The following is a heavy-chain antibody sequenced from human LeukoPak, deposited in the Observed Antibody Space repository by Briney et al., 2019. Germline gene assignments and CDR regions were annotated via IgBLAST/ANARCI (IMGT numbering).Heavy chain of an antibody. CDR3: ARTRGYSYGPSDY. D-gene: IGHD5-18*01. V-gene: IGHV4-59*01. Sequence: SETLSLTCSVSGGSISSYYWSCIRPPPGEGLEWIGNTYSIGSTNYNPSLKSRVTISVEASKNQFSLKLSSVTAADTAGYYCARTRGYSYGPSDYWGQGTLVTVSS. CDR1: GGSISSYY. CDR2: TYSIGST. J-gene: IGHJ4*02.